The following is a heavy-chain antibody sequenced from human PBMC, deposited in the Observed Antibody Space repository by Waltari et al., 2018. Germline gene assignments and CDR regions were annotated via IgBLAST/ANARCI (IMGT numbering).Heavy chain of an antibody. CDR2: INPNRGGT. J-gene: IGHJ4*02. V-gene: IGHV1-2*02. Sequence: QVQLVQSGAEVKKPGASVKVSCKASGYTFTGYYMHWVRQAPGQGLEGMGWINPNRGGTNYAQKCQGRVTMTRDTSISTAYMELSRLRSDDTAVYYCARVLPPRIAVAGMGYWGQGTLVTVSS. CDR3: ARVLPPRIAVAGMGY. D-gene: IGHD6-19*01. CDR1: GYTFTGYY.